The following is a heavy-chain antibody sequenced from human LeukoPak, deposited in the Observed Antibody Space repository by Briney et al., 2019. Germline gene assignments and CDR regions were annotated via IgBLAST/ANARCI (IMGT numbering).Heavy chain of an antibody. V-gene: IGHV3-23*01. Sequence: EGSLRLSCAASGFTFSSYAMSWVRQAPGKGLEWVSAISGSGGSTYYADSVKGRFTNSRDNSKNTLYLQMNSLRAEDTAVYYCAKDYYYGSGSYSGTYFDYWGQGTLVTVSS. D-gene: IGHD3-10*01. CDR3: AKDYYYGSGSYSGTYFDY. CDR1: GFTFSSYA. CDR2: ISGSGGST. J-gene: IGHJ4*02.